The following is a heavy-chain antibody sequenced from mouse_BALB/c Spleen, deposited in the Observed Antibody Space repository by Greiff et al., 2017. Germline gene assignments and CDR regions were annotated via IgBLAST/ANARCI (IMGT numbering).Heavy chain of an antibody. V-gene: IGHV7-3*02. Sequence: EVMLVESGGGLVQPGGSLRLSCATSGFTFTDYYMSWVRQPPGKALEWLGFIRNKANGYTTEYSASVKGRFTITRDNSQSILYLQMNTLRAEDSATYYGARDREGYYAMDYWGQGTSVTVSS. CDR1: GFTFTDYY. CDR2: IRNKANGYTT. D-gene: IGHD3-3*01. J-gene: IGHJ4*01. CDR3: ARDREGYYAMDY.